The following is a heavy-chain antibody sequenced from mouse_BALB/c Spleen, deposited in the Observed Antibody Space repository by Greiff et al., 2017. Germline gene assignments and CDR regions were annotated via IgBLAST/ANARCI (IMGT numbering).Heavy chain of an antibody. J-gene: IGHJ3*01. CDR2: ISYSGST. V-gene: IGHV3-2*02. Sequence: EVQLQESGPGLVKPSQSLSLTCTVTGYSITSDYAWNWIRQFPGNKLEWMGYISYSGSTSYNPSLKSRISITRDTSKNQFFLQLNSVTTEDTATYYCARPDITTVATGFAYWGQGTLVTVSA. CDR3: ARPDITTVATGFAY. D-gene: IGHD1-1*01. CDR1: GYSITSDYA.